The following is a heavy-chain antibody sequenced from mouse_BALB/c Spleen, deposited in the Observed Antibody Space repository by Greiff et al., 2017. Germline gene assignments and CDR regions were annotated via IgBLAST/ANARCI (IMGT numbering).Heavy chain of an antibody. V-gene: IGHV1-9*01. CDR2: ILPGSGST. D-gene: IGHD2-10*02. CDR3: ARVYGAYAMDY. Sequence: VKLVESGAELMKPGASVKISCKATGYTFSSYWIEWVKQRPGHGLEWLGEILPGSGSTNYNEKFKGKATFTADTSSNTAYMQLSSLTSEDSAVYYCARVYGAYAMDYWGQGTSVTVSS. J-gene: IGHJ4*01. CDR1: GYTFSSYW.